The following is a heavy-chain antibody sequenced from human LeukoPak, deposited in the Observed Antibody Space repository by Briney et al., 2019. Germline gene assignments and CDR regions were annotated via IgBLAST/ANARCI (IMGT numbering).Heavy chain of an antibody. Sequence: GGSLRLSCAASGFTFSSYAMSWVRQAPGKGLEWVSAISGSGGSTYYADSVKGRFTISRDNSKNTLYLQMNSLRAENTAVYYCAKDQPPNYDFWSGYYTPYYYGMDVWGQGTTVTVSS. J-gene: IGHJ6*02. CDR1: GFTFSSYA. D-gene: IGHD3-3*01. CDR3: AKDQPPNYDFWSGYYTPYYYGMDV. CDR2: ISGSGGST. V-gene: IGHV3-23*01.